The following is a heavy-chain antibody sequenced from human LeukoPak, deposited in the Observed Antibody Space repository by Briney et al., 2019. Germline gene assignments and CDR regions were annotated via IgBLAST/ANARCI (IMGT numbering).Heavy chain of an antibody. V-gene: IGHV4-59*12. D-gene: IGHD4-23*01. Sequence: SETLSLTCTVSGGSISSYYWSWIRQPPGKGLEWIGYIYYSGSTNYNPSLKSRVTISVDTSKNQFSLKLSSVTAADTAVYYCARDGETTVVTPCYWGQGTLVTVSS. CDR3: ARDGETTVVTPCY. CDR1: GGSISSYY. CDR2: IYYSGST. J-gene: IGHJ4*02.